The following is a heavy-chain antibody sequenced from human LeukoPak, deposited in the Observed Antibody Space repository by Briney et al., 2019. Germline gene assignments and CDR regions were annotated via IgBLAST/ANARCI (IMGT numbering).Heavy chain of an antibody. J-gene: IGHJ6*03. CDR2: IYYSGST. CDR1: GGSISSYY. V-gene: IGHV4-59*12. CDR3: ARAEPYYYYYMDV. Sequence: SETLSLTCTVSGGSISSYYWSWIRQPPGKGLEWIGYIYYSGSTNYNPSLKSRVTMSVDTSKNQFSLKLSSVTAADTAVYYCARAEPYYYYYMDVWGKGTTVTVSS.